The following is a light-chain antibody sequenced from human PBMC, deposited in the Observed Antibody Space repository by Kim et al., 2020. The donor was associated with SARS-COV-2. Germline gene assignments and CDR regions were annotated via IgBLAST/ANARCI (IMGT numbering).Light chain of an antibody. J-gene: IGLJ2*01. V-gene: IGLV3-1*01. CDR1: KLGDTY. CDR3: QAWDTFAV. CDR2: QDS. Sequence: VSVSPGQTASITCSGEKLGDTYFCWYQQRPGQSPVLVIYQDSKRPSGIPERFSGSNSGNTATLTISGTQAMDEADYYCQAWDTFAVFGGGTKLTVL.